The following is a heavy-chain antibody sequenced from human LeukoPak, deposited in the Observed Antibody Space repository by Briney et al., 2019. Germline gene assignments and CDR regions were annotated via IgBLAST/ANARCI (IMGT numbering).Heavy chain of an antibody. D-gene: IGHD5-24*01. Sequence: GGSLRLSCAASGFTFSSYSMNWVRQAPGKGREWVSSISSSSSYIYYADSVKGRFTISRDNAKNSLYLQMNRLRAEDTAVYYCAREMATITDFDYWGQGTLVTVSS. CDR1: GFTFSSYS. CDR3: AREMATITDFDY. J-gene: IGHJ4*02. CDR2: ISSSSSYI. V-gene: IGHV3-21*01.